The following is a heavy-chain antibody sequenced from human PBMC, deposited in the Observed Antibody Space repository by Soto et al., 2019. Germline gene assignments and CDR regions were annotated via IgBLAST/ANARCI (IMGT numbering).Heavy chain of an antibody. Sequence: EVQLVESGGGLVQPGGSLKLSCAASGFTFSGSAMHWVRQASGKGLEWVGRIRSKANSYATAYAASVKGRFTISRDDSKNTTYLQMNSLKTEDTAVYYCTSPNPLGAYFDYWGRGTLVTVSS. CDR3: TSPNPLGAYFDY. CDR2: IRSKANSYAT. V-gene: IGHV3-73*02. J-gene: IGHJ4*02. CDR1: GFTFSGSA.